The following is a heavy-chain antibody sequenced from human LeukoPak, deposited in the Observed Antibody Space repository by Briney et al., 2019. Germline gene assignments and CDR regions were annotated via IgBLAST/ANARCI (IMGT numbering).Heavy chain of an antibody. CDR2: VSYSGST. CDR3: AREGYSGYDWGY. D-gene: IGHD5-12*01. J-gene: IGHJ4*02. Sequence: PSETLSLTCTVSGGSISSYYWSWIRQPPGKGLEWIGYVSYSGSTNYNPSLKSRVTISVDTSKNQFSLRLTSVTAADTAVYYCAREGYSGYDWGYWGQGTLVTVSS. V-gene: IGHV4-59*12. CDR1: GGSISSYY.